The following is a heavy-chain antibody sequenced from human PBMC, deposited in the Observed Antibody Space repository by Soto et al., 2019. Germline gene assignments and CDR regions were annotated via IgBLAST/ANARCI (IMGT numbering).Heavy chain of an antibody. CDR2: INPYSGGA. D-gene: IGHD3-10*01. CDR1: GYTFTGYF. Sequence: QVQLLQSGAEVKKPGASVKVSCKASGYTFTGYFMHWVRQAPGQGLEWMGWINPYSGGADYAQSFQGRVTVTRDTSSSTVYMELSRLRFDDTAVYYCARVIRGAYYNSPLDTWGQGTVVTVSS. CDR3: ARVIRGAYYNSPLDT. V-gene: IGHV1-2*02. J-gene: IGHJ5*02.